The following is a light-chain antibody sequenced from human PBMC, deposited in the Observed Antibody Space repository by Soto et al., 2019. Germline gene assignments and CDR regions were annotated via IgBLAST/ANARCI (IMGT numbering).Light chain of an antibody. CDR1: SSKIGSNY. CDR2: SNN. J-gene: IGLJ2*01. CDR3: AAWDDSLSGRVV. Sequence: QSVLTQPPSASGTPGQRVTISCSGSSSKIGSNYVYWYQQLPGTAPKLLIYSNNQRPSGVPDRFSGSKSGTSASLDISGLRSEDEADYYCAAWDDSLSGRVVFGGGTKLTVL. V-gene: IGLV1-47*02.